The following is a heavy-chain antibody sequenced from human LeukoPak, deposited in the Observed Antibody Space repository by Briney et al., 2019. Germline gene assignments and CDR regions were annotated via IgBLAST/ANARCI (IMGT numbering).Heavy chain of an antibody. CDR1: GGSISSYY. CDR3: AGDSSGYNWFDP. D-gene: IGHD3-22*01. CDR2: IYYSGST. V-gene: IGHV4-59*01. J-gene: IGHJ5*02. Sequence: SETLSLTCTVSGGSISSYYWSWIRQPPWKGLEWIGYIYYSGSTNYNPSLKSRVTISVDTSKNQFSLKLSSVTAADTAVYYCAGDSSGYNWFDPWGQGTLVTVSS.